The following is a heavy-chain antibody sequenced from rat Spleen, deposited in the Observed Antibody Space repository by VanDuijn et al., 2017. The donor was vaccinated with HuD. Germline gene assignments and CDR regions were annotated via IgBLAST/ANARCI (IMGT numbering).Heavy chain of an antibody. J-gene: IGHJ2*01. D-gene: IGHD1-11*01. CDR3: AKDLLRRPY. CDR2: INTDGGST. V-gene: IGHV5-58*01. CDR1: GFTFSSYW. Sequence: EVQLVETGGGLVQPGRSLKLSCVVSGFTFSSYWMYWIRQAPGKGLEWVSSINTDGGSTYYPDSVKGRFTISRDNAENTVFLQLNSLRSEDTATYYCAKDLLRRPYWGQGVMVTVTS.